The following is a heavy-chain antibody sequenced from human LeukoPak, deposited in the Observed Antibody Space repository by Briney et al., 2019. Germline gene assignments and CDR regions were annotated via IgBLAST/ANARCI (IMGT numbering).Heavy chain of an antibody. CDR1: GYTFTAYY. V-gene: IGHV1-2*02. CDR3: ATNPAATRGFDN. Sequence: ASVKVSCKASGYTFTAYYMHWLRQAPGQGLEWMGWINPNSGGTKCAQKFQGRVTMTRDTSISTAYMEVSRLRSDDTAVYYCATNPAATRGFDNWGQGTLVTVSS. CDR2: INPNSGGT. D-gene: IGHD2-2*01. J-gene: IGHJ4*02.